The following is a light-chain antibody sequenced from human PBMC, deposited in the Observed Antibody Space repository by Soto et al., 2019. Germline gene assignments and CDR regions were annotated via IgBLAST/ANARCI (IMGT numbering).Light chain of an antibody. CDR3: QQSASTPYT. V-gene: IGKV1-39*01. J-gene: IGKJ2*01. CDR2: AAS. CDR1: QSISNF. Sequence: DIQMTQSPSSLSASVGDRVTITCRASQSISNFLNWYQQKPGKAPNLLIYAASTLKSGVPSRFSGSGYWTDFTLAITSLQPDDFVAYFCQQSASTPYTFGQGTRLEIK.